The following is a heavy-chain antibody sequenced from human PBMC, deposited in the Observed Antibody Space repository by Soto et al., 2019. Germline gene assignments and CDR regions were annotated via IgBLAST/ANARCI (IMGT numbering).Heavy chain of an antibody. J-gene: IGHJ4*02. CDR2: ISGSGGST. V-gene: IGHV3-23*01. CDR3: ARGPMYYYGSGNFY. D-gene: IGHD3-10*01. CDR1: GFTFSSYA. Sequence: GGSLRLSCTASGFTFSSYAMSWVRQAPGKGLEWVSAISGSGGSTYYADSVKGRFTISRDNSKNTLYLQMNSLRAEDTAVYYCARGPMYYYGSGNFYWGQGTLVTVSS.